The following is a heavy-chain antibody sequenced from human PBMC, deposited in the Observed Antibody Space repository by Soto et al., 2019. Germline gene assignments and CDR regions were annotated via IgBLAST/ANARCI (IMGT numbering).Heavy chain of an antibody. D-gene: IGHD1-26*01. CDR2: IRQDGSEK. CDR3: ARVTLLWDLDF. Sequence: EVQLVESGGGLVQPGGSLRLSCVASGFTFSSYWMSWVRQAPGKGLEWVANIRQDGSEKYYVDSVKGRFTISRDNAKNSMYLQMNSLRAEDTAVYYCARVTLLWDLDFWGQGTLVTVSS. J-gene: IGHJ4*02. V-gene: IGHV3-7*04. CDR1: GFTFSSYW.